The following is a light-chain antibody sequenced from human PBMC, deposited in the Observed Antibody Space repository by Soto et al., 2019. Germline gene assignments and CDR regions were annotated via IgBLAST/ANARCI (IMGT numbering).Light chain of an antibody. V-gene: IGLV2-23*01. CDR2: EGS. CDR3: CSYAGSSTGVV. Sequence: QSALTQPASVSGSPGQSITISCTGTSSDVGSYNLVSWYQQHPGKAPKLMIYEGSKRPSGVSNRFSGSKSANTASLTISGLQAEDEADYYCCSYAGSSTGVVFGGGTKLTVL. CDR1: SSDVGSYNL. J-gene: IGLJ2*01.